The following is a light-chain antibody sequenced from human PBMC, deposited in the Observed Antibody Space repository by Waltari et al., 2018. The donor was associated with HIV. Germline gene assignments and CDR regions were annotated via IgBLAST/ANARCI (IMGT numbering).Light chain of an antibody. CDR3: QQYNNWPTTWT. J-gene: IGKJ1*01. Sequence: EIVMTQSPATLSLSPGARATLSCRASQSVSSNLAWYQQKPGQAPRLLIHGASTRATGIPARFSGSGSGTEFTLTISSLQSEDFAVYYCQQYNNWPTTWTFGQGTKVEIK. CDR1: QSVSSN. CDR2: GAS. V-gene: IGKV3-15*01.